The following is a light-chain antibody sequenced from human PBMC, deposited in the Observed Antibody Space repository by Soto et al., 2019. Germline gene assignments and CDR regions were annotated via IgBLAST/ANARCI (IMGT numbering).Light chain of an antibody. J-gene: IGKJ5*01. Sequence: EIVLTQSPGTLSLSPGERVTLSCRASQSLSGNYLAWYQQKPGQAPKFLIYGASNRAAGIPDRFSGGGSGTDFALTNNRLEPEDCALYYCQQYGHSPITFGQGTRPEIK. CDR2: GAS. CDR3: QQYGHSPIT. V-gene: IGKV3-20*01. CDR1: QSLSGNY.